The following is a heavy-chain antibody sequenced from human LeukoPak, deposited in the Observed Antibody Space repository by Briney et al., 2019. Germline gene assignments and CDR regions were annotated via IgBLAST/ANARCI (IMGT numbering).Heavy chain of an antibody. CDR3: AKSNWNDRGYFDY. CDR1: EFTFSDYA. V-gene: IGHV3-23*01. D-gene: IGHD1-1*01. Sequence: GGSLRLSCAASEFTFSDYAMSWVRQAPGKGLEWVSGISGSGGTTYYADAVKGRFTISRDNSKNTLYLQMNSLRAEDTAVYYCAKSNWNDRGYFDYWGRGTLVTVSS. CDR2: ISGSGGTT. J-gene: IGHJ4*02.